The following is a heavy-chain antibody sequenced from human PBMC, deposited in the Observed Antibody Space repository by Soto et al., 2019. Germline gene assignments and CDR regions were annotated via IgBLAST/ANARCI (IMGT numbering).Heavy chain of an antibody. CDR2: ISWNSGSI. V-gene: IGHV3-9*01. J-gene: IGHJ4*02. CDR1: GFTFDDYA. CDR3: AKDILRYSSGWYECFDY. D-gene: IGHD6-19*01. Sequence: GGSLXLSCAASGFTFDDYAMHWVRQAPGKGLEWVSGISWNSGSIGYADSVKGRFTISRDNAKNSLYLQMNSLRAEDTALYYCAKDILRYSSGWYECFDYWGQGTLVTVSS.